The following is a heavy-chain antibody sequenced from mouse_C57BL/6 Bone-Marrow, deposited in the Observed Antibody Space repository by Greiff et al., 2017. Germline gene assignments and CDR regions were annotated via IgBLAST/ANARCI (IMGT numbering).Heavy chain of an antibody. CDR3: ARSEVDGSTGDWNVDV. J-gene: IGHJ1*03. Sequence: VQLQQSGPELVKPGASVKLSCKASGYTFTSYDIHWVKQRPGQGLEWIGWIYPRDGSTKYNEKFKGKATLTVDTSSSTAYLELHSLTSEGSAGYFCARSEVDGSTGDWNVDVGCTGTTATVTA. CDR2: IYPRDGST. V-gene: IGHV1-85*01. CDR1: GYTFTSYD. D-gene: IGHD1-1*01.